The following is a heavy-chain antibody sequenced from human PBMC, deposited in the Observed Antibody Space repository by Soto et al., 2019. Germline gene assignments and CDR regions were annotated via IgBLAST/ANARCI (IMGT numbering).Heavy chain of an antibody. CDR1: GGSFSGYY. CDR2: INHSGST. CDR3: ARLVRHSHYYYYYGMDV. Sequence: SETLSLTCAVYGGSFSGYYWSWIRQPPGKGLEWIGEINHSGSTNYNPSLKSRVTISVDTSKNQFSLKLSSVTAADTAVYYCARLVRHSHYYYYYGMDVWGQGTTVTVSS. V-gene: IGHV4-34*01. J-gene: IGHJ6*02. D-gene: IGHD3-10*01.